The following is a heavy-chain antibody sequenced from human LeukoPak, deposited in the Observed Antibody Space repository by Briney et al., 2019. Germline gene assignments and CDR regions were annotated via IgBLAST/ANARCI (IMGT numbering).Heavy chain of an antibody. CDR2: IYPRDGST. V-gene: IGHV1-46*01. D-gene: IGHD6-25*01. J-gene: IGHJ5*02. CDR3: ARVRVAARRGFDP. Sequence: SVKVSCKAPGYTFTNNYLHWVRQAPGQGLEWMGMIYPRDGSTSYAQNFQGRVTVTRDTSTTTVHMELRGLRSEDTAVYYCARVRVAARRGFDPWGQGTLVTVSS. CDR1: GYTFTNNY.